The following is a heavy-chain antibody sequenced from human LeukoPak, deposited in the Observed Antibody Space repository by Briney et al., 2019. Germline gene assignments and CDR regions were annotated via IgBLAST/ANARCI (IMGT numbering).Heavy chain of an antibody. J-gene: IGHJ4*02. Sequence: PGGSLRLSCAASGFTFSDSFMPWVRQAPGKGLEWVGRSRNKADSYTAEYAASVKGRFTISRDESKNSLYLQISSQETEDAPVYYCATSSWYRLAYWGQGSLVTVSP. CDR2: SRNKADSYTA. D-gene: IGHD6-13*01. V-gene: IGHV3-72*01. CDR3: ATSSWYRLAY. CDR1: GFTFSDSF.